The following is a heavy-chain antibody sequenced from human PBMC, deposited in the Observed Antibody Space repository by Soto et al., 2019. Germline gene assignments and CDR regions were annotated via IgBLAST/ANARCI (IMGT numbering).Heavy chain of an antibody. J-gene: IGHJ4*02. Sequence: EVQLVESGGGLVQPGGSLRLSCAASGFTFSGYSMHWVRQAPGKGLEYVSAINGNGDSTYYANSVKGRFTISRDNSKNTLYLQMRSLRADDMAVYFCVRVGSGYDFWDQWTLVTVSS. V-gene: IGHV3-64*01. CDR1: GFTFSGYS. D-gene: IGHD1-26*01. CDR3: VRVGSGYDF. CDR2: INGNGDST.